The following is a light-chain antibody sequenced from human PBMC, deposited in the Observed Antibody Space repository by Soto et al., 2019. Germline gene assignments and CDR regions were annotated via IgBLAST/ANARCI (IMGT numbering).Light chain of an antibody. CDR2: DAD. CDR3: QQYESYSPLT. CDR1: QSIRSW. V-gene: IGKV1-5*01. J-gene: IGKJ4*01. Sequence: DIQMTQSLSILSASLGDRVTITCRASQSIRSWLAWYQQKPGKAPKLLIYDADSLESGVPSRFSGRRSGTEFTLTIAGLQPEDFATYYCQQYESYSPLTFGGGTKVDIK.